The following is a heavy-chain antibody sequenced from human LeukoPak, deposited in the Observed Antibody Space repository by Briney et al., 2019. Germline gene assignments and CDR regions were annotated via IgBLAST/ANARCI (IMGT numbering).Heavy chain of an antibody. D-gene: IGHD4-11*01. J-gene: IGHJ4*02. CDR2: INLDGSEK. Sequence: PGGSLRLSCAASGFTFNNYWMTWFRQGPGGGLEWLANINLDGSEKHCVDSVKGRFTISRDNAKNSLSLQMSGLRVEDTAVYSCARGYSDWLGGGQGTQVT. V-gene: IGHV3-7*01. CDR3: ARGYSDWLG. CDR1: GFTFNNYW.